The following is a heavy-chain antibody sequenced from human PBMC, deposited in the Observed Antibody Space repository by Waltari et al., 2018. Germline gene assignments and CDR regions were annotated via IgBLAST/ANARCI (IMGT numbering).Heavy chain of an antibody. D-gene: IGHD3-16*01. V-gene: IGHV4-34*01. CDR3: ARGLEKGVWHY. CDR2: INHSGST. Sequence: QVQLQQWGAGLLKPSETLSLTCAVYGGSFSGYYWSWIRQSPGKGLEWIGEINHSGSTNYNPSLKSRVTISVDTSKNQFSLKLSSVTAADTAVYYCARGLEKGVWHYWGQGTLVTVSS. J-gene: IGHJ4*02. CDR1: GGSFSGYY.